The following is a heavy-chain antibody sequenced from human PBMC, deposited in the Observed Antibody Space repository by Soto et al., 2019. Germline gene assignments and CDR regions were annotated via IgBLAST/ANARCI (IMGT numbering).Heavy chain of an antibody. J-gene: IGHJ4*02. CDR2: INQSGSP. CDR1: GGSFSGYY. V-gene: IGHV4-34*01. Sequence: SETLSLTCAVYGGSFSGYYWSWIRQPPGKGLEWIGEINQSGSPNYNPSLKSRVTISVDRSKNQFSLKLSSVTAADTAVYYCASSRGSPVPLDYWGQGTLVTVSS. CDR3: ASSRGSPVPLDY. D-gene: IGHD1-26*01.